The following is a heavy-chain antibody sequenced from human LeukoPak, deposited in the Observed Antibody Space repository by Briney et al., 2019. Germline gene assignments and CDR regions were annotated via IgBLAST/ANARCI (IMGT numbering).Heavy chain of an antibody. D-gene: IGHD2-8*02. CDR1: GYRFTSYW. J-gene: IGHJ4*02. Sequence: GESLKISCKGSGYRFTSYWIGWVRQMPGKVLEWMGIIYPGYSDSRYSTSCQVQVTISADKAICTAYLEWSSLKASDTDMYYCARHGLTGGMNGVEKADYWGQGTLVTVSS. V-gene: IGHV5-51*01. CDR2: IYPGYSDS. CDR3: ARHGLTGGMNGVEKADY.